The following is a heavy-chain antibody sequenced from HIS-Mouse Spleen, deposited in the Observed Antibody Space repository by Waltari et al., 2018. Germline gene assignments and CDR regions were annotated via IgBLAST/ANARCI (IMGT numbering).Heavy chain of an antibody. V-gene: IGHV3-33*06. CDR1: GCTFSSSG. CDR2: IGYDGSNK. J-gene: IGHJ4*02. Sequence: QVQLVESGGGVVQPGRSLRLSCAASGCTFSSSGMHWVRQAPGTGLEWVAVIGYDGSNKYYADSVKGRFTISRDNSKNTLYLQMNSLRAEDTAVYYCAKGGLMVYAIGDYWGQGTLVTVSS. D-gene: IGHD2-8*01. CDR3: AKGGLMVYAIGDY.